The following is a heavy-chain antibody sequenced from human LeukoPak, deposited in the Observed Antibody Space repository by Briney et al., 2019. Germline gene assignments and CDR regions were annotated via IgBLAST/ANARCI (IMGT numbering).Heavy chain of an antibody. CDR1: GFPFSSYA. J-gene: IGHJ4*02. CDR3: AKDQEKDHYYGSGSAY. CDR2: ISGSGGST. D-gene: IGHD3-10*01. Sequence: LGGSLRLSCAASGFPFSSYAMSWVRQAPGKGLEWVSAISGSGGSTYYADSVKGRFTISRDNSKNTLYLQMNSLRAEDTAVYYCAKDQEKDHYYGSGSAYWGQGTLVTVSS. V-gene: IGHV3-23*01.